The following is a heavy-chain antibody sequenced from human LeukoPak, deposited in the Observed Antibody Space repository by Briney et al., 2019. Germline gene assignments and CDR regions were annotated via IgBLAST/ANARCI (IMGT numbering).Heavy chain of an antibody. CDR2: ISAYNGNT. D-gene: IGHD3-22*01. Sequence: ASVKVSCKASGYTFTSYGISWLRQAPGQGLEWMGWISAYNGNTNYAQKLQCRVTMTTDTSTSTAYMELRSLRSDDTAVYYCVRDPHYYDSSGSLGFWGQGTLVTVSS. CDR1: GYTFTSYG. V-gene: IGHV1-18*01. J-gene: IGHJ4*02. CDR3: VRDPHYYDSSGSLGF.